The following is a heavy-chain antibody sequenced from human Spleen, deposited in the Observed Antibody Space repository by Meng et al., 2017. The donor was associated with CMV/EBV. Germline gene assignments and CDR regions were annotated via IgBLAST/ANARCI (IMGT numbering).Heavy chain of an antibody. V-gene: IGHV1-2*02. D-gene: IGHD3-3*01. CDR2: INPNSGGT. J-gene: IGHJ3*02. CDR3: AISRITLFGVATCFDI. Sequence: ASVKVSCKASGYTFTGYYMHWVRQAPGQGLEWMGWINPNSGGTNYAQKFQGRVTMTRDTSISTAYMELSRLRSDDTAVYYCAISRITLFGVATCFDIWGQGTVVTVSS. CDR1: GYTFTGYY.